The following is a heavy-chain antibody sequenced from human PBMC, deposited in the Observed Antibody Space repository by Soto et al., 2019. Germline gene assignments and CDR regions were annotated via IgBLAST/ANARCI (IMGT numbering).Heavy chain of an antibody. D-gene: IGHD3-22*01. CDR2: IRSKANSYAT. V-gene: IGHV3-73*01. CDR1: GFTFSGSA. Sequence: GGSLRLSCAASGFTFSGSAMHWVRQASGKGLEWVGRIRSKANSYATAYAASVKGRFTISRDDSKNTAYLQMNSLKTEDTAVYYCTRPYYYDSSGQYYYGMDVWGQGTTVTVSS. J-gene: IGHJ6*02. CDR3: TRPYYYDSSGQYYYGMDV.